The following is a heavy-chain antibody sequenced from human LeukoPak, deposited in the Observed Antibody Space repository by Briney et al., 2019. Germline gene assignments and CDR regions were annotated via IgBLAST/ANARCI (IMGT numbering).Heavy chain of an antibody. J-gene: IGHJ5*02. Sequence: ASVKVSCKPSGYTFNTYGITWVRQAPGQGLEWMGWISPYNGNTNYAQKFQGRVTMTTDTSTSTAYMELRSLRSDDTAVYYCARNSLSWGGNWFDPWGQGTLVTVSS. CDR3: ARNSLSWGGNWFDP. V-gene: IGHV1-18*01. CDR2: ISPYNGNT. CDR1: GYTFNTYG. D-gene: IGHD7-27*01.